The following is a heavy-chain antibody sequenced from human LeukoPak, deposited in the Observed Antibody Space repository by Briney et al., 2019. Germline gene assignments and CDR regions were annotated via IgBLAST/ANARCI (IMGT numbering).Heavy chain of an antibody. D-gene: IGHD6-19*01. Sequence: SETLSLTCTVSGGSISSYYWSWIRQPPGKGLEWIGYIYYSGSTNYNPSLKCRVTISVDTSKNQFSLKLNSVTAADTAVYYCARAEQWLVPFDYWGQGTLVTVSS. V-gene: IGHV4-59*01. CDR1: GGSISSYY. CDR3: ARAEQWLVPFDY. J-gene: IGHJ4*02. CDR2: IYYSGST.